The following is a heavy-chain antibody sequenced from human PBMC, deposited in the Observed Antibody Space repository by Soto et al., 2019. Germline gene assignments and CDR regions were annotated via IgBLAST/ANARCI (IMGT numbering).Heavy chain of an antibody. CDR1: GFTFNRYG. CDR3: ATTLRCLALALDYYYGMYV. V-gene: IGHV3-30*03. CDR2: ISDDGSDK. J-gene: IGHJ6*02. Sequence: GGSLRLSCVASGFTFNRYGIHWVRQAPGKGLEWVALISDDGSDKDYADSVKGRFTISRDNCKNTLYLQMNSLRPEDTAVYYCATTLRCLALALDYYYGMYVWGQGTTVTASS. D-gene: IGHD3-3*01.